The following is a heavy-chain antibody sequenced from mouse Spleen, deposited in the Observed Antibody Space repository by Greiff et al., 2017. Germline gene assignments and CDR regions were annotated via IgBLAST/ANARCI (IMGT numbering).Heavy chain of an antibody. CDR3: ADYGSSSWFAD. V-gene: IGHV1-64*01. J-gene: IGHJ3*01. CDR1: GYTFTSYW. D-gene: IGHD1-1*01. CDR2: IHPNSGST. Sequence: QVQLQQPGAELVKPGASVKLSCKASGYTFTSYWMHWVKQRPGQGLEWIGMIHPNSGSTNYNEKFKSKATLTVDKSSSTAYMQLSSLTSEDSAVYYCADYGSSSWFADWGQGTLVTVSA.